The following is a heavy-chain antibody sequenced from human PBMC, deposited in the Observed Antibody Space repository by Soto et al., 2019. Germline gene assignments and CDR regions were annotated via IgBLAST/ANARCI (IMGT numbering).Heavy chain of an antibody. CDR1: GGSIYNYY. Sequence: PSETLSLTCSVSGGSIYNYYWSWIRQPPGKGLEWIGYIFFRGYTNYNPSLKGRVNISVDTSNNQFSLRLTSMTAADTAVYYCARLSRGAAAGFDYWGQGALVTVSS. CDR2: IFFRGYT. J-gene: IGHJ4*02. D-gene: IGHD6-13*01. CDR3: ARLSRGAAAGFDY. V-gene: IGHV4-59*08.